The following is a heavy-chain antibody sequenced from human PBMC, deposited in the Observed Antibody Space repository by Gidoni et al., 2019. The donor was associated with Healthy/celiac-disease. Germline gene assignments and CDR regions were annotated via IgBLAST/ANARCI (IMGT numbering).Heavy chain of an antibody. CDR3: AFHSGEAFDI. J-gene: IGHJ3*02. CDR1: GYTFTSYA. CDR2: INAGNGNT. V-gene: IGHV1-3*01. Sequence: QVQLVQSGAEVKKPGASVKVSCKASGYTFTSYAMHWVRQAPGQRLEWMGWINAGNGNTKDSQKFQGRVTITRDTSASTAYMELSSLRSEDTAVYYCAFHSGEAFDIWGQGTMVTVSS. D-gene: IGHD6-19*01.